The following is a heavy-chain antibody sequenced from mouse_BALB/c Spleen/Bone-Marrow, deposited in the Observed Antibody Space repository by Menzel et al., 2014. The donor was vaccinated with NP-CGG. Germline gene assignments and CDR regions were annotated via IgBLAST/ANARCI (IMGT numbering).Heavy chain of an antibody. J-gene: IGHJ3*01. CDR3: TRLDSSGYGAH. Sequence: QVQLKESGAELVRPGASVTLSCKASGYTFTDYEMHWLKQTPVHGLEWIGAIDPETGGTAYNQKFKGRATLTTDKSSSTAYMELRSLTSEDSAVYYCTRLDSSGYGAHWGQGTLVTVTA. CDR2: IDPETGGT. D-gene: IGHD3-2*01. V-gene: IGHV1-15*01. CDR1: GYTFTDYE.